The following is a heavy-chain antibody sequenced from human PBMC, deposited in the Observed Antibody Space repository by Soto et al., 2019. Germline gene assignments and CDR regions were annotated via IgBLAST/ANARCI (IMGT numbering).Heavy chain of an antibody. J-gene: IGHJ4*02. CDR3: ATRPGNYYDSSGPFDY. V-gene: IGHV3-7*01. CDR1: GFTFSSYW. CDR2: IKQDGSEK. Sequence: EVQLVESGGGLVQPGGSLRLSCAASGFTFSSYWMSWVRQAPGKGLEWGANIKQDGSEKYYVDSVKGRFTISRDNAKNSLYLQMNSLRAEDTAVYYCATRPGNYYDSSGPFDYWGQGTLVTVSS. D-gene: IGHD3-22*01.